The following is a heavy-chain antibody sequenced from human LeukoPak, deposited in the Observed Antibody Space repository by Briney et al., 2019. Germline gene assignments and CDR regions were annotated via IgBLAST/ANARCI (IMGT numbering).Heavy chain of an antibody. V-gene: IGHV1-2*02. CDR3: ARDGYDSSGHRYYFDY. CDR1: GYTFTGYY. D-gene: IGHD3-22*01. Sequence: ASVKLSCKASGYTFTGYYMHWVRQAPGPGLEWMGWINPNSGGTNYAQKFQGRVTMTRDTSISTAYMELSRLRSDGTAVYYCARDGYDSSGHRYYFDYWGQGTLVTVSS. J-gene: IGHJ4*02. CDR2: INPNSGGT.